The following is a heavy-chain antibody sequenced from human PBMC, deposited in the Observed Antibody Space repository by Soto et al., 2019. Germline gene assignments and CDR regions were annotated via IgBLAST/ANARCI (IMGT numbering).Heavy chain of an antibody. CDR3: AFRLHLGELSKLYYFDY. D-gene: IGHD3-16*02. J-gene: IGHJ4*02. V-gene: IGHV4-39*01. CDR1: GGSISSSSYY. Sequence: SETLSLTCTVSGGSISSSSYYWGWIRQPPGKGLEWIGSIYYSGSTYYNPSLKSRVTISVDTSKNQFSLKLSSVTAADTAVCYCAFRLHLGELSKLYYFDYWGQGTLVTVSS. CDR2: IYYSGST.